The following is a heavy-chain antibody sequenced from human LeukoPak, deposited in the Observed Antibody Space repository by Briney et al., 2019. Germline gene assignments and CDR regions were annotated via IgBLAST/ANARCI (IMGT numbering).Heavy chain of an antibody. CDR3: AKDSYSYAGSFDY. CDR2: ISWNGGST. D-gene: IGHD5-18*01. V-gene: IGHV3-43D*03. J-gene: IGHJ4*02. CDR1: GFTFDNYA. Sequence: GGSLRLSCAASGFTFDNYAMHWVRQAPGKGLEWVSLISWNGGSTYYTDSVKGRFTISRDNSKNSLYLQMNSLRAEDTALYYCAKDSYSYAGSFDYWGQGTLVTVSS.